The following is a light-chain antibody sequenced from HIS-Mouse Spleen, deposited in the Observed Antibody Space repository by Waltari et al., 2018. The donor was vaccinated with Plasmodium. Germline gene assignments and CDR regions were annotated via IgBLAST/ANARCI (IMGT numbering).Light chain of an antibody. J-gene: IGKJ1*01. CDR1: QTSSSY. V-gene: IGKV1-39*01. Sequence: DIQMTQSPSSLSASVGDRVTITCRARQTSSSYLNWYQQKPGKAPKLLIYAASSLQSGVPSRFSGSGSGTDFTLTISSLQPEDFATYYCQQSYSTWTFGQGTKVEIK. CDR3: QQSYSTWT. CDR2: AAS.